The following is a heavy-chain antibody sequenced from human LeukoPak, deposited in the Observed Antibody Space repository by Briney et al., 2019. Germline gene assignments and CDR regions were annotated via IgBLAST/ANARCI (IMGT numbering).Heavy chain of an antibody. CDR1: GFTFDDYG. CDR2: ITSSSSYI. V-gene: IGHV3-21*01. D-gene: IGHD3-22*01. Sequence: GGSLRLSCAASGFTFDDYGMNWVRQAPGKGLEWVSSITSSSSYIYYADSVKGRFTISRDNAKNSLYLQMNSLRAEDTAVYYCARHVVAVGFDYWGQGTLVTVSS. J-gene: IGHJ4*02. CDR3: ARHVVAVGFDY.